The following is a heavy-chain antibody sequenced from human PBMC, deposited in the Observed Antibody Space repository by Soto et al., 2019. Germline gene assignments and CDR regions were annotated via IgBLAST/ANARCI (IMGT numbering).Heavy chain of an antibody. D-gene: IGHD6-13*01. Sequence: GGSLRLSCAASGFTFNNYGMHWVRQAPGKGLKWVAVISNDGSDKYYADSVKGRHTISRDNSKDTLYLQMNSLRAEDTVVYYCAKDQGIAASHGIDWGQGTMVTVSS. CDR2: ISNDGSDK. CDR1: GFTFNNYG. J-gene: IGHJ3*01. CDR3: AKDQGIAASHGID. V-gene: IGHV3-30*18.